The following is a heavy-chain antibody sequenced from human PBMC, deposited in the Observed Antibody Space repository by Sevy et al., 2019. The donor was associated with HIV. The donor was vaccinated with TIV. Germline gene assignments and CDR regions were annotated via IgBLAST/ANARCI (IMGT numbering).Heavy chain of an antibody. CDR3: AKTIDSGGGVVPAANYFYYGLDV. CDR2: ISGKGRNT. V-gene: IGHV3-23*01. CDR1: GFTFSAYA. J-gene: IGHJ6*02. Sequence: LSLTCAASGFTFSAYAMNWVRQAPGKGLEWVSAISGKGRNTHYTDSVEGRFTTSSDNSNNTLYLQMTSLRAEDTAVYYCAKTIDSGGGVVPAANYFYYGLDVWGQGTTVTVSS. D-gene: IGHD2-2*01.